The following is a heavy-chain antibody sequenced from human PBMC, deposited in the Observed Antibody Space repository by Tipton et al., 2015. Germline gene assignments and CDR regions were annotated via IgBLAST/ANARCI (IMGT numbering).Heavy chain of an antibody. Sequence: TLSLTCTVSGGSVTSGSYYWSWIRQPPGKGLEWIGSVHYSGSTYYNPSLKSRVTISVDTSKNQFSLKLSSVTAADTAVYYCARRFSHSSSWTFDYWGQGTLVTVSS. CDR3: ARRFSHSSSWTFDY. CDR1: GGSVTSGSYY. D-gene: IGHD6-13*01. V-gene: IGHV4-39*01. CDR2: VHYSGST. J-gene: IGHJ4*02.